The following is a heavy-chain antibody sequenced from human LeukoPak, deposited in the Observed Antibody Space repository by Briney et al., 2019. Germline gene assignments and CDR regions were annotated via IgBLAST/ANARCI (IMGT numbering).Heavy chain of an antibody. CDR1: GFTFSSYS. V-gene: IGHV3-21*01. J-gene: IGHJ4*02. CDR2: ITSMSTYL. Sequence: GGSLRLSCAASGFTFSSYSMNWVRQAPGKGLEWVSSITSMSTYLYYADSVKGRFTISRDNAKNSLYLQMSSLRAEDTAVYFCAKSRTTETKDALDYWGQGTRVTVSS. CDR3: AKSRTTETKDALDY. D-gene: IGHD4-17*01.